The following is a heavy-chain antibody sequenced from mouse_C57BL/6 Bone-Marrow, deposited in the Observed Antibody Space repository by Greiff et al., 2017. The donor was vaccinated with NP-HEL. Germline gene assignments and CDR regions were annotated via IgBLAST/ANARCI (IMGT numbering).Heavy chain of an antibody. CDR3: ARKWRGLYGNPSCWYFDV. CDR1: GFSFTSYA. Sequence: QVQLKESGPGLVAPSQSLSITCTVSGFSFTSYAISWVRQPPGKGLEWLGVIWTGGGTNYNSALKSRLSISYDNSKSQVILKMNSLQNDDTARYDCARKWRGLYGNPSCWYFDVWGTGTTVTVSS. V-gene: IGHV2-9-1*01. J-gene: IGHJ1*03. D-gene: IGHD2-1*01. CDR2: IWTGGGT.